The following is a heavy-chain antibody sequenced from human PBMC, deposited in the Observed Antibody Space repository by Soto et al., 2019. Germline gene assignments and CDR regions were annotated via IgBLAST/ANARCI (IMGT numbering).Heavy chain of an antibody. CDR1: GGSISSGGYY. CDR3: ARLIGNSWLDS. D-gene: IGHD2-8*01. Sequence: SETLSLTCTVSGGSISSGGYYWSWIRQHPGKGLEWIGYIYYSGSTYYNPSLKSRVTISIDTSKNQFSLKLSSVTADDTAVYYCARLIGNSWLDSWGQGTLVTVSS. V-gene: IGHV4-31*03. J-gene: IGHJ5*01. CDR2: IYYSGST.